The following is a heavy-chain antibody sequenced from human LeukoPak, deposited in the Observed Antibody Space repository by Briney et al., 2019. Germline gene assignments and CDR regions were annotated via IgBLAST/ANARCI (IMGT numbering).Heavy chain of an antibody. CDR3: ARDRAWNYFDY. CDR2: ISNDGSRK. V-gene: IGHV3-30*03. J-gene: IGHJ4*02. CDR1: GFTFSRHG. Sequence: GGSLRLSCAPSGFTFSRHGMHWVREAPGKGLEWVAIISNDGSRKYYAHSVEGRFTISRDNSKNTLYLQMDSLRAEDTAVYYCARDRAWNYFDYWGQGTLVTVSS. D-gene: IGHD3-3*01.